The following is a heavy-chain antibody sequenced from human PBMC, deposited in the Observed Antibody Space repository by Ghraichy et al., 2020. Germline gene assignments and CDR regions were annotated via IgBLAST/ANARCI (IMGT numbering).Heavy chain of an antibody. D-gene: IGHD2-2*01. J-gene: IGHJ5*02. CDR3: AHSEIVVVSAAFLYPSYRRCNWFAP. Sequence: SGPTLVKPTQTLTLTCTFSGFSLSTSGVAVGWIRQSPGKALEWLALIYWNDDKRYRPSLKSRLTITKDTSKNQVVLTMTNVAPVDTATYYCAHSEIVVVSAAFLYPSYRRCNWFAPWGQGILVSVSS. CDR2: IYWNDDK. CDR1: GFSLSTSGVA. V-gene: IGHV2-5*01.